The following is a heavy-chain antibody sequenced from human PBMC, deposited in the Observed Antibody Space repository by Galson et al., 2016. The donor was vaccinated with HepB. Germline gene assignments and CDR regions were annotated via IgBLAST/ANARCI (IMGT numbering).Heavy chain of an antibody. CDR1: GGSITSGYYY. CDR2: VFYGGST. D-gene: IGHD2-2*01. V-gene: IGHV4-39*07. CDR3: ARVGLPADSYSTPSSDDCHGMDV. Sequence: SETLSLTCSVSGGSITSGYYYWGWIRQPPGKGLEWIGSVFYGGSTYYNPSLKTPVTISVDTSKNQFSLKVNSVTAADTAIYFCARVGLPADSYSTPSSDDCHGMDVWGQGTTVTVSS. J-gene: IGHJ6*02.